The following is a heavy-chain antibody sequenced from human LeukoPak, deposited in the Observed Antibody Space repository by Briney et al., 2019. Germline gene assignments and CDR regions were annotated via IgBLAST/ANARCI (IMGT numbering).Heavy chain of an antibody. CDR1: GFTFSSYA. V-gene: IGHV3-23*01. D-gene: IGHD5-18*01. J-gene: IGHJ4*02. CDR3: ARDRRYGYYFDY. CDR2: ISGSGGST. Sequence: GGSLRLSCAASGFTFSSYAMNWVRQAPGKGLEWVSSISGSGGSTYYADSVKGPFTISRDNAKNSLYLQMNSLRAEDTAVYYCARDRRYGYYFDYWGQGILVTVSS.